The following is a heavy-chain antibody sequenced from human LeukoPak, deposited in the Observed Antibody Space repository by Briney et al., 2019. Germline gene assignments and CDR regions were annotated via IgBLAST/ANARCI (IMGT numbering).Heavy chain of an antibody. CDR3: ARAVITVTAPFDY. Sequence: SETLSLTCTVSGYSISSGYYWGWIRQPPGKGLEWIGSIYHSGSAYYNPSLKSRVTISVDTSKKQFSLKLSSVTAADTAVYYCARAVITVTAPFDYWGQGTLVTVSS. D-gene: IGHD4-17*01. V-gene: IGHV4-38-2*02. CDR2: IYHSGSA. CDR1: GYSISSGYY. J-gene: IGHJ4*02.